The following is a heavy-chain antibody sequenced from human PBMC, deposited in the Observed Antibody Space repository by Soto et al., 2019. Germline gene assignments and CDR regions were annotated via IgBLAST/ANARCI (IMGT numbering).Heavy chain of an antibody. D-gene: IGHD3-10*01. J-gene: IGHJ6*03. CDR3: ARGGLWFGEPPMDV. CDR1: GYTFTSYA. V-gene: IGHV1-8*01. Sequence: QVQLVQSGAEVKKPGASVKVSCKASGYTFTSYAINWVRQAAGQGLEWMGWMNPNSGNLHYAQKFQGRVTMTRNTSKDTAYMELSSLTSEDTAVYFCARGGLWFGEPPMDVWGKGTTVTVSS. CDR2: MNPNSGNL.